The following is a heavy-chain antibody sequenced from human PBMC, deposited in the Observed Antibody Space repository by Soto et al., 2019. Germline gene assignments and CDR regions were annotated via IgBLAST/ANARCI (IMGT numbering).Heavy chain of an antibody. CDR3: ASGTKYDFWSGYGAFDI. CDR2: IIPIFGTA. Sequence: QVQLVQSGAEVKKPGSSVKVSCKASGGTFSSYAISWVRQAPGQGLEWMGGIIPIFGTANYAQKFQGRVTITADESTSTAYMELSSLRSEDTAVYYCASGTKYDFWSGYGAFDIWGQGTMVTVSS. V-gene: IGHV1-69*01. CDR1: GGTFSSYA. J-gene: IGHJ3*02. D-gene: IGHD3-3*01.